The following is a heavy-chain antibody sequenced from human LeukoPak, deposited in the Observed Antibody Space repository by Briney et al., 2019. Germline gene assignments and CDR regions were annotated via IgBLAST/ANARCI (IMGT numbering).Heavy chain of an antibody. CDR2: ISSSSSYI. J-gene: IGHJ6*02. CDR3: ASRLIAAAGIHYGMDV. CDR1: GFTFSSYS. V-gene: IGHV3-21*01. Sequence: GGSLRLSCAASGFTFSSYSMNWVRQAPGKGLEWVSSISSSSSYIYYADSVKGRLTISRDNAKNSLYLQMNSLRAEDTAVYYCASRLIAAAGIHYGMDVWGQGTTVTVSS. D-gene: IGHD6-13*01.